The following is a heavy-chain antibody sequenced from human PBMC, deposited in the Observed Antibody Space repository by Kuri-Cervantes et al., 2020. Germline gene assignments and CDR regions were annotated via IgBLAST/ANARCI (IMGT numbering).Heavy chain of an antibody. CDR3: ATDRWGLFSGSYTY. D-gene: IGHD3-10*02. CDR2: IIPIFGTA. V-gene: IGHV1-69*13. CDR1: GGTFSSYA. J-gene: IGHJ4*02. Sequence: SVKVSCKASGGTFSSYAISWVRQAPGQGLEWMGGIIPIFGTANYAQKFQGRVTMTEDASTDTAYMELSSLRYEDTAVYYCATDRWGLFSGSYTYWGQGTLVTVSS.